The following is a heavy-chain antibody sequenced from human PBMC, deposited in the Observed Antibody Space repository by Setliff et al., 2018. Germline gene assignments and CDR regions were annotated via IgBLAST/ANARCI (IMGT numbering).Heavy chain of an antibody. CDR2: IDWDDDK. J-gene: IGHJ4*02. Sequence: ESGPTLVNPTQTLTLTCSFSGFSLSTTAMCVSWIRQPPGKALEWLARIDWDDDKYYSTSLKTRLTISKDTSKNQVVLTMTNMDPIDTATYYCARIRKGYIGYEGFDYWGQGTLVTVSS. D-gene: IGHD5-12*01. CDR3: ARIRKGYIGYEGFDY. V-gene: IGHV2-70*11. CDR1: GFSLSTTAMC.